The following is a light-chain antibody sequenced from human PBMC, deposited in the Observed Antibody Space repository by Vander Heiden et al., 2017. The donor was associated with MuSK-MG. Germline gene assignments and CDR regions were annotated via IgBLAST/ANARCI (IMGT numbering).Light chain of an antibody. CDR1: SGDVGAYDH. V-gene: IGLV2-11*01. Sequence: SALTQPRSVSGSRGQSLTISCSGTSGDVGAYDHVSWYQQHPGKAPRLLIYDVTKRPPGVPDRFSGSKSGNTASLTISGLQAEDEADYYCCSYAGSYTFIIFGGGTNLTVL. CDR2: DVT. CDR3: CSYAGSYTFII. J-gene: IGLJ2*01.